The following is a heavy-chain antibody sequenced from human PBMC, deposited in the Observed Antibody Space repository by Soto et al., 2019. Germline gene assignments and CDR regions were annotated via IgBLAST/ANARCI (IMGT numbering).Heavy chain of an antibody. D-gene: IGHD3-16*01. CDR1: GFSLSNYG. Sequence: QVQLEESGGGVVQPGRSLRLSCAASGFSLSNYGIHWVRQAPGKGLEWVVVISNDGSKKYYADSVKGRFTISRDNSKNTLYLQMNILRAEVTAMYYCARDLGAGDSDIDSCGQGTLVTVSS. V-gene: IGHV3-30*03. CDR3: ARDLGAGDSDIDS. J-gene: IGHJ4*02. CDR2: ISNDGSKK.